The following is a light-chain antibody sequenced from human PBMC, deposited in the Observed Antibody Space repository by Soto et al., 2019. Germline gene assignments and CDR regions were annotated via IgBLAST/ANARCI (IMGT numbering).Light chain of an antibody. CDR1: SSNIATNY. V-gene: IGLV1-47*02. Sequence: QAVVTQPPSASGTPGQRVIISCSGSSSNIATNYVYWYQQLPGTAPKLLIYNDYERPSGVPGRFSGSKSGTSASLAISGLRSEDEADYFCAAWDDSLSGHVIFGGGTKVTVL. CDR3: AAWDDSLSGHVI. CDR2: NDY. J-gene: IGLJ2*01.